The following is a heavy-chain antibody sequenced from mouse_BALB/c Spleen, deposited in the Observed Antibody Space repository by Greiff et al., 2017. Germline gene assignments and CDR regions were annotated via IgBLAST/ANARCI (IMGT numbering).Heavy chain of an antibody. CDR3: TRGGRGFAY. CDR2: ISSGGSYT. J-gene: IGHJ3*01. D-gene: IGHD3-3*01. Sequence: EVHLVESGGGLVKPGGSLKLSCAASGFTFSSYTMSWVRQTPEKRLEWVATISSGGSYTYYPDSVKGRFTISRDNAKNTLYLQMSSLKSEDTAMYYCTRGGRGFAYWGQGTLVTVSA. V-gene: IGHV5-6-4*01. CDR1: GFTFSSYT.